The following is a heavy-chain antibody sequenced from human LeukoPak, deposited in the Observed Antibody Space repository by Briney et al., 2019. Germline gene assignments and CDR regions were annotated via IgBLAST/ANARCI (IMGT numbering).Heavy chain of an antibody. V-gene: IGHV4-4*07. D-gene: IGHD4-23*01. CDR1: GGSISSFY. J-gene: IGHJ1*01. Sequence: SKTLSLTCTVSGGSISSFYWSWIRQPAGKGLEWIGRIYTSGSTNYNPSLKSRVTMSVDTSKNQFSLKLSSVTAADTAVYYCARGDSTVTPKYFQYWGQGTLVTVSS. CDR3: ARGDSTVTPKYFQY. CDR2: IYTSGST.